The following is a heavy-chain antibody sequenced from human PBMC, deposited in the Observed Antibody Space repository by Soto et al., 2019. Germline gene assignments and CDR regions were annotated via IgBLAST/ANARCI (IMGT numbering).Heavy chain of an antibody. D-gene: IGHD3-22*01. CDR3: ARDLPYYYDSSGFDY. Sequence: PGGSLRLSCAASGFTFSSYSMNWVRQAPGKGLEWVSSISSSSSYIYYADSVKGRFTISRDNAKNSLYLQMNSLRAEDTAVYYCARDLPYYYDSSGFDYWGQGTLVTVSS. V-gene: IGHV3-21*01. J-gene: IGHJ4*02. CDR2: ISSSSSYI. CDR1: GFTFSSYS.